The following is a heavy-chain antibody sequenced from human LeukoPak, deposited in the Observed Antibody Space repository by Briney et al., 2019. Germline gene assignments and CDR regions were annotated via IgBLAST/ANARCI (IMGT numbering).Heavy chain of an antibody. J-gene: IGHJ4*02. CDR1: GFSFTSFY. Sequence: GGSLRLSCAASGFSFTSFYMSWVRQAPGKGREWVAKVDQDGSEDHYVDSVKGRFTISRDNAKNSVYLEMNSLRADDTAVYYCAREQWWRLDYWGQGALVTVSS. D-gene: IGHD2-21*02. CDR3: AREQWWRLDY. V-gene: IGHV3-7*01. CDR2: VDQDGSED.